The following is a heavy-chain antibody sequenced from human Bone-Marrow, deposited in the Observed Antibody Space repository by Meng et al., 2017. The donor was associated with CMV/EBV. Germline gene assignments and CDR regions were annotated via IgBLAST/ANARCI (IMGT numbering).Heavy chain of an antibody. CDR1: GGSISSSSYY. D-gene: IGHD2-2*01. CDR3: ARVIGFCSSTSCYSLGGMDV. CDR2: IYYSGST. V-gene: IGHV4-39*07. J-gene: IGHJ6*02. Sequence: SETLSLTCTVSGGSISSSSYYWGWIRQPPGKGLEWIGSIYYSGSTYYNPSLKSRVTISVDTSKNQFSLKLSSVTAADTAVYYCARVIGFCSSTSCYSLGGMDVWGQGTTVTVSS.